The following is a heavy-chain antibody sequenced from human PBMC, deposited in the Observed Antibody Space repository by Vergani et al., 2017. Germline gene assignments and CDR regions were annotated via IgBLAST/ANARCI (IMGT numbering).Heavy chain of an antibody. Sequence: QVQLQESGPGLVKPSQTLSLTCTVPGGSISSYYWTWIRQPPGQGLEWIGYTYYSGSTNYNPPLKSRVTISVDTSKNQFSLKLSSVTDADTAVYCCAGGSPRNYDFWSGRYCYDGMDDWGQGATVTVAS. V-gene: IGHV4-59*01. CDR2: TYYSGST. CDR1: GGSISSYY. CDR3: AGGSPRNYDFWSGRYCYDGMDD. D-gene: IGHD3-3*01. J-gene: IGHJ6*02.